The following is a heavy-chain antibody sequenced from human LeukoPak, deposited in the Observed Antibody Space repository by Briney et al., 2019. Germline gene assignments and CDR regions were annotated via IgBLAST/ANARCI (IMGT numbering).Heavy chain of an antibody. J-gene: IGHJ4*02. CDR1: GFTFSSYA. V-gene: IGHV3-23*01. CDR3: AKESYSEGATIHCDY. CDR2: ISGSGGST. Sequence: QPGGSLRLSCAASGFTFSSYAMSWVRQAPGKGLGWVSAISGSGGSTYHADSVKGRFTISRDNSKNTLYLQMNSLRAEDTAVYYCAKESYSEGATIHCDYWGQGTLVTVSS. D-gene: IGHD1-26*01.